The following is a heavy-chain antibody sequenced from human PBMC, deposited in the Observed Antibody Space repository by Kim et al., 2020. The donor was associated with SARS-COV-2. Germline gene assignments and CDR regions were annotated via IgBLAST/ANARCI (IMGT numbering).Heavy chain of an antibody. CDR1: GFTFSSSA. D-gene: IGHD1-1*01. J-gene: IGHJ3*02. CDR3: TSVPGTTLAFWVAFD. CDR2: IRSKANRYAT. Sequence: GGSLRLSCAASGFTFSSSAMHWVRQASGQGLEWVGRIRSKANRYATVYAASVKGRFTISSDDSKSTAYLQMNSLKTEDTAVYYCTSVPGTTLAFWVAFD. V-gene: IGHV3-73*01.